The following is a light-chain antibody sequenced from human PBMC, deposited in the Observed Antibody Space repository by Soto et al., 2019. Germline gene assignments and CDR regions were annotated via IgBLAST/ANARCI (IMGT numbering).Light chain of an antibody. J-gene: IGLJ3*02. CDR1: MRDVGAYNL. CDR2: EVC. V-gene: IGLV2-14*01. Sequence: QSVLTQPASVSGSAGQSITISCSGTMRDVGAYNLVSWYQQHPGTAPKLIIYEVCNRPSGISSRFSGSRSGNTASLTISGLQSEDEGDYYCSAYIARSTLVFGGGTKVTVL. CDR3: SAYIARSTLV.